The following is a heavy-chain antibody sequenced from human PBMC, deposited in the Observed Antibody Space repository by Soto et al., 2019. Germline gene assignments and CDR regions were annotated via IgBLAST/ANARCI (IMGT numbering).Heavy chain of an antibody. CDR3: ATLPHYCDPKAGF. CDR1: GGSIRSSNYY. Sequence: QLPLQQSGPGLVKPSETLSLTCTVSGGSIRSSNYYWGWIRQPPGKGLEGIGGIYYSGSTYYNSSRKSGVTLSVDASRNQFSLKLTSVTAADTAGYYCATLPHYCDPKAGFWGQVALGTVSS. V-gene: IGHV4-39*01. J-gene: IGHJ4*02. CDR2: IYYSGST. D-gene: IGHD4-17*01.